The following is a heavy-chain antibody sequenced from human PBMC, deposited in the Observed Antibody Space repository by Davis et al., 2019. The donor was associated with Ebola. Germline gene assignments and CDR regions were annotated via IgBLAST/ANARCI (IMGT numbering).Heavy chain of an antibody. Sequence: PSETLSLTCTVSGGSISSSSYYWGWIRQPPGKGLAWIGSIYYSGSTYYNPSLKSRVTISVDTSKNQFSLKLSSVTAADTAVYYCAREPNRRYYYYMDVWGKGTTVTVSS. CDR3: AREPNRRYYYYMDV. V-gene: IGHV4-39*07. CDR1: GGSISSSSYY. J-gene: IGHJ6*03. D-gene: IGHD2/OR15-2a*01. CDR2: IYYSGST.